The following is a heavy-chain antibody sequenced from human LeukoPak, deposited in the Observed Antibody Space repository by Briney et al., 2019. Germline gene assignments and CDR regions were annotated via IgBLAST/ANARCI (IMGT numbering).Heavy chain of an antibody. V-gene: IGHV1-8*01. Sequence: ASVKVSCKASGYTFTSYDINWVRPATGQGVEWMGWMNPNSGNTGYAQKFQGRVTMTRNTSISTAYMELSSLRSEDTAVYYCARGLGYCSGGSCPPFDYWGQGTLVTVSS. CDR2: MNPNSGNT. J-gene: IGHJ4*02. CDR3: ARGLGYCSGGSCPPFDY. D-gene: IGHD2-15*01. CDR1: GYTFTSYD.